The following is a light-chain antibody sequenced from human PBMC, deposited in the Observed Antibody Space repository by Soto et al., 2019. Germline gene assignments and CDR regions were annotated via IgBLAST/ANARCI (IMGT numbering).Light chain of an antibody. CDR1: SNDVGGYTY. V-gene: IGLV2-8*01. CDR3: SSYVGIGNSLV. Sequence: QSVLTQPPSASGSPGQSVTISCTGTSNDVGGYTYVSWYQQHPGKAPKLMIYEVTKRPSGVPDRFSGSRSGNTASLIVSGLQAEDEADYYCSSYVGIGNSLVFGAGTKVTVL. J-gene: IGLJ1*01. CDR2: EVT.